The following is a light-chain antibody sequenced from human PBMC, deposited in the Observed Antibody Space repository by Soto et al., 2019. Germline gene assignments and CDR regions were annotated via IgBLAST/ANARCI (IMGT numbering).Light chain of an antibody. CDR2: EVV. CDR1: KNDIGVYDF. CDR3: KSYAGSNNYV. V-gene: IGLV2-8*01. J-gene: IGLJ1*01. Sequence: QSVLTQPPSASGSPGQSVTISCTGTKNDIGVYDFVSWYQHHPDKAPRLIIYEVVQRPSGVPDRFSGSKSGNTASLTVSGLQAADEADYFCKSYAGSNNYVFGSGTKVTVL.